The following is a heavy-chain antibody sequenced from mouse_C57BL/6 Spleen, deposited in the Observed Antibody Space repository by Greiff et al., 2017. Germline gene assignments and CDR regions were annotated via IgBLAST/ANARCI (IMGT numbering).Heavy chain of an antibody. Sequence: VQLKESGAELVRPGASVKLSCTASGFNIKDDYMHWVKQRPEQGLEWIGWIDPENGDTEYASKFQGKATITADTSSNTAYLQLSSLTSEDTAVYYCTRGNYLDYWGQGTTLTVSS. CDR1: GFNIKDDY. J-gene: IGHJ2*01. CDR3: TRGNYLDY. V-gene: IGHV14-4*01. CDR2: IDPENGDT.